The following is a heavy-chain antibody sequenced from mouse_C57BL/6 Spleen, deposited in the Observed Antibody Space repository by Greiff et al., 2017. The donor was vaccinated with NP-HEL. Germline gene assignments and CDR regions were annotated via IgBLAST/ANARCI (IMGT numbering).Heavy chain of an antibody. D-gene: IGHD1-1*01. CDR2: IYPGDGDT. Sequence: QVQLQQSGAELVKPGASVKISCKASGYAFSSYWMNWVKQRPGKGLEWIGQIYPGDGDTNYNGKFKGKATLTADKSSSTAYMQLSSLTSEDSAVYFCARWRYYGSSPYYAMDYWGQGTSVTVSS. CDR3: ARWRYYGSSPYYAMDY. CDR1: GYAFSSYW. V-gene: IGHV1-80*01. J-gene: IGHJ4*01.